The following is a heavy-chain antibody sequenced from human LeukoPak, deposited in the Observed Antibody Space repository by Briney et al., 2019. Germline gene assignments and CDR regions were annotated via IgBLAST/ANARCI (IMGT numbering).Heavy chain of an antibody. CDR2: ISAYNGNT. CDR1: GYTFISYG. J-gene: IGHJ4*02. Sequence: ASVKVSCKASGYTFISYGITWVRQAPGQGLEWMGWISAYNGNTNYAQKLQGRVTMTTDTSTNTAYMELRSLRSDDTAVYYCATSYYYDSSSYPSYFDYWGQGTLVTVSS. CDR3: ATSYYYDSSSYPSYFDY. D-gene: IGHD3-22*01. V-gene: IGHV1-18*01.